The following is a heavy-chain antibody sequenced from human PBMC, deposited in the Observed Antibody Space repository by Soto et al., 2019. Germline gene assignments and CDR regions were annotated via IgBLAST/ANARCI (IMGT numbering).Heavy chain of an antibody. J-gene: IGHJ4*02. Sequence: EVQLVETGGGLIQPGGSLRLSCAASGFSVGSNYMTWVRQSPGKGLEWVSLIYSNGDTDYADSVKGRCSISRDNFKNTLYLQMNTLRAEDTAVYHCARKSDSSPVPEADGVWGRGTLVTVSS. CDR3: ARKSDSSPVPEADGV. CDR2: IYSNGDT. V-gene: IGHV3-53*02. D-gene: IGHD2-8*01. CDR1: GFSVGSNY.